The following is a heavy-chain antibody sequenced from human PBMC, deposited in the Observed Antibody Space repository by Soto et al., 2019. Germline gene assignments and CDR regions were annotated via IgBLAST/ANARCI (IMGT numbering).Heavy chain of an antibody. Sequence: QVQLVQSGAEVKKPGASVKVSCKASGYTFTGYYMHWVRQAPGQGLEWMGWINPNSGGTKYAQKFQGRVTMTRDTSISQANMELSRLRSDDTAVYYCAREEGFWSGSAYLFYGIDGWGQGTTVTVSS. CDR3: AREEGFWSGSAYLFYGIDG. D-gene: IGHD3-3*01. J-gene: IGHJ6*02. V-gene: IGHV1-2*02. CDR2: INPNSGGT. CDR1: GYTFTGYY.